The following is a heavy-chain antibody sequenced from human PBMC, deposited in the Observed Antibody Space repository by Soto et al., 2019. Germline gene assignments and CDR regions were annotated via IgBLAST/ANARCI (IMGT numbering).Heavy chain of an antibody. D-gene: IGHD3-3*01. CDR1: GFSLTTSGVG. CDR2: MYCDDDK. CDR3: AHRVLRTVFGLVTTTAIYFDF. J-gene: IGHJ4*02. Sequence: QITLNESGPTVVRPTETLTLTCRFSGFSLTTSGVGVGWIRQSPGKAPEWLALMYCDDDKRYSASLKSRLTITKHTTKNQVVLTVSDLDPTDTATYYCAHRVLRTVFGLVTTTAIYFDFWGQGTPVAVSS. V-gene: IGHV2-5*02.